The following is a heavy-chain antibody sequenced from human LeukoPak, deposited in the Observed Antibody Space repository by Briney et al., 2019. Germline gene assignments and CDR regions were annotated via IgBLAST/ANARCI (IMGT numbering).Heavy chain of an antibody. D-gene: IGHD6-6*01. Sequence: GASVKVSCKASEYTFTGYYMHWVRQAPGQGLEWMGWINPNSGGTNYAQKFQGRVTMTRDTSISTAYMELSRLRSDDTAVYYCARVGRIAARSGSNWFDPWGQGTLVTVSS. CDR2: INPNSGGT. V-gene: IGHV1-2*02. CDR3: ARVGRIAARSGSNWFDP. CDR1: EYTFTGYY. J-gene: IGHJ5*02.